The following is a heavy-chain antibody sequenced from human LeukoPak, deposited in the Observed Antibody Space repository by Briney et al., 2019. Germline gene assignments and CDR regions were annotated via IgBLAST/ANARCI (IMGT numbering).Heavy chain of an antibody. CDR3: AKGYSSGWYENYYFDY. CDR1: GFTFDDYA. V-gene: IGHV3-43*02. D-gene: IGHD6-19*01. Sequence: PGGSLRLSCAASGFTFDDYAMHWVRQAPGKGLEWVSLISGDGGSTYYADSVKGRFTISRDNSTNSLYLQMNSLRTEDTALYYCAKGYSSGWYENYYFDYWGQGTLVTVSS. J-gene: IGHJ4*02. CDR2: ISGDGGST.